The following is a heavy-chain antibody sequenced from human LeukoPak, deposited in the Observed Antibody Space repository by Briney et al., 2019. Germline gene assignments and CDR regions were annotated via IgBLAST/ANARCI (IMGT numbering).Heavy chain of an antibody. CDR2: IKPKTDGETT. J-gene: IGHJ4*02. CDR3: ITPLPYSAQ. D-gene: IGHD2-21*01. Sequence: GGSLRLSCATSGFSFSNAWMNWVRQAPGKGLEWVGRIKPKTDGETTEYAAPVKDRFSISRDDSKSMMYLQMNSLKTEDTAVYYCITPLPYSAQGGQGTLVTFSS. CDR1: GFSFSNAW. V-gene: IGHV3-15*07.